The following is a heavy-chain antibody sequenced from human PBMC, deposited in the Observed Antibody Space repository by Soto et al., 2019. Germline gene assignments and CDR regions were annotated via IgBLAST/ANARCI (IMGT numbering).Heavy chain of an antibody. CDR2: IYPGDSDT. V-gene: IGHV5-51*01. D-gene: IGHD2-2*01. CDR3: ARHGVIVVVPAATHGSYYYYGMDV. Sequence: GESLKISCKGSGYSFTSYWIGWVRQMPGKGLEWMGIIYPGDSDTRYSPSFQGQVTISADKSISTAYLQWSSLKASDTAMYYCARHGVIVVVPAATHGSYYYYGMDVWGQGTTVTVSS. CDR1: GYSFTSYW. J-gene: IGHJ6*02.